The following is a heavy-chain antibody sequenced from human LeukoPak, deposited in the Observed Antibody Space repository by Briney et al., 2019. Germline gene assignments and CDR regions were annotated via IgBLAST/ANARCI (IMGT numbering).Heavy chain of an antibody. Sequence: GGSLRLSCAASGFTFSSYAMHWVRQAPGKGLEYVSAISSNGGSTYYANSAKGRFTISRDNSKNTLYLQMGSLRAEDMAVYYCARGGEEWELPGRYYYYYGMDVWGQGTTVTVSS. V-gene: IGHV3-64*01. CDR3: ARGGEEWELPGRYYYYYGMDV. CDR1: GFTFSSYA. CDR2: ISSNGGST. J-gene: IGHJ6*02. D-gene: IGHD1-26*01.